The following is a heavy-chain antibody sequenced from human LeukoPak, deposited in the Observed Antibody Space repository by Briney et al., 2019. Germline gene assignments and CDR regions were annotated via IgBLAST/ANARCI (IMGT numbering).Heavy chain of an antibody. CDR1: GGSVSSNSNY. Sequence: SETLSLTCTVSGGSVSSNSNYWSWIRQPPGKGLEWIGYNTYFGSASYNPSLKSRVTISVDTSKNQFSLKLSSVTAANTAVYYCARDTPGGYDFWWFDPWGQGTLVTVST. D-gene: IGHD5-12*01. J-gene: IGHJ5*02. CDR3: ARDTPGGYDFWWFDP. V-gene: IGHV4-61*01. CDR2: NTYFGSA.